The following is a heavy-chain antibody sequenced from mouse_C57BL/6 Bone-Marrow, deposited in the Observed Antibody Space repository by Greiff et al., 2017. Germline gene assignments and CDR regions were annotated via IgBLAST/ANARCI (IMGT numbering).Heavy chain of an antibody. CDR1: GYTFTDYY. CDR3: ARRGAHCDY. CDR2: INPNNGGT. V-gene: IGHV1-26*01. J-gene: IGHJ2*01. Sequence: EVQLQQSGPELVKPGASVKISCKASGYTFTDYYMNWVKQSHGKSLEWIGDINPNNGGTSYNQKFKVKATLTVDKSSSTAYMELRSLTSEDSAVYYCARRGAHCDYWGQGTTLTVSS.